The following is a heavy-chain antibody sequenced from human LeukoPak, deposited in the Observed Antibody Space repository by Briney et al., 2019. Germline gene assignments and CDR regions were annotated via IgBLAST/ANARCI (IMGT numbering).Heavy chain of an antibody. CDR3: ARGGGVADY. D-gene: IGHD3-16*01. V-gene: IGHV3-23*01. CDR1: GFTFSSYA. CDR2: ISGSGPT. J-gene: IGHJ4*02. Sequence: GGSLRLSCAASGFTFSSYAMSWVRQAPGKGLEWVSVISGSGPTYYADSVKGRFTISRDNSKNTLYLQMNSLRAEDTAVYYCARGGGVADYWGQGTLVTVSS.